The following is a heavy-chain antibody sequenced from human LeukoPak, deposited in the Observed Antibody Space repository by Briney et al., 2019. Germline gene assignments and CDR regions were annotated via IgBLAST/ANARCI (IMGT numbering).Heavy chain of an antibody. V-gene: IGHV4-30-2*01. CDR2: IYHSGST. J-gene: IGHJ5*02. Sequence: SQTLSLTCTVSGGSISSGGYYWSWIRQPPGKGLEWIGYIYHSGSTYYNPSLKSRVTISVDRSKNQFSLKLSSVTAADTAVYYCARGIAAAGTGDWFDPWGQGTLVTVSS. CDR1: GGSISSGGYY. D-gene: IGHD6-13*01. CDR3: ARGIAAAGTGDWFDP.